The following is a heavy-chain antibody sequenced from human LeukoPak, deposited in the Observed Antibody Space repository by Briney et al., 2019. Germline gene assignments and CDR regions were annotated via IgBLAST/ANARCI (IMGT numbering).Heavy chain of an antibody. CDR3: IRDLLDDYILDY. D-gene: IGHD3-16*01. CDR1: VFTFSSYS. J-gene: IGHJ4*02. Sequence: KPGGSLRLSCAASVFTFSSYSINCVRQAPGKGLEWVSSINSDSSLMFYAESVKGRFTISRDNARNSLYLQMNSLRAEDTAVYYCIRDLLDDYILDYWGQGALVTVSS. V-gene: IGHV3-21*01. CDR2: INSDSSLM.